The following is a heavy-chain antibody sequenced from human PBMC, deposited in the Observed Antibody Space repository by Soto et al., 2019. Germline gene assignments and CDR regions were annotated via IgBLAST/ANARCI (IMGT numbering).Heavy chain of an antibody. J-gene: IGHJ5*02. Sequence: GGSLRLSCVTSRFSFNTFAMSWVRQAPGKGLEWVSAINGGGENTYYADSVNGRFTISRDNSKNTLYLQMDSLRAEDTAVYYCAKGQQLVLVDWFDPWGQGTLVTVSS. CDR2: INGGGENT. CDR1: RFSFNTFA. D-gene: IGHD6-13*01. V-gene: IGHV3-23*01. CDR3: AKGQQLVLVDWFDP.